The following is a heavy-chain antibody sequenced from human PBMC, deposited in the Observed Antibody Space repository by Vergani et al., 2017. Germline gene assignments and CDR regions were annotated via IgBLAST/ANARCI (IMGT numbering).Heavy chain of an antibody. J-gene: IGHJ6*02. CDR1: GYSFTSYW. CDR2: IYPGDSDT. V-gene: IGHV5-51*03. D-gene: IGHD1-1*01. Sequence: EVQLVQSGAEVKTPGASPKISCKGSGYSFTSYWIGWVRQMPGKGLEWMGIIYPGDSDTRYSASSQDKVTISAGKSISTAYLKWSSRKASDTAMYYCAGDLYSRLEGTHKDYYCGMDVWGQGTTVTVSS. CDR3: AGDLYSRLEGTHKDYYCGMDV.